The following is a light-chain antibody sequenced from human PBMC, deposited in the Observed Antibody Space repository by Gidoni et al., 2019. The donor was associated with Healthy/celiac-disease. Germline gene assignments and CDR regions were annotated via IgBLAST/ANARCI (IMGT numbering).Light chain of an antibody. J-gene: IGKJ3*01. V-gene: IGKV1-33*01. CDR2: DAS. CDR3: QQSRA. Sequence: DIQMTQSPSSLSASVGDRVTITCQASQDISNYLNWYQQKPGKAPKLLIYDASNLKTGVPSRFSGSGSGTDFSFTISSLQPEDIATYYCQQSRAFGPXTKVDIK. CDR1: QDISNY.